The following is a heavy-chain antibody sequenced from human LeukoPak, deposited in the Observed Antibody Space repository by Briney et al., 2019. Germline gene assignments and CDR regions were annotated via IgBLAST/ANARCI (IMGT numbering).Heavy chain of an antibody. CDR1: GGSISSYY. Sequence: SETLSLTCTVSGGSISSYYWSWIRQPPGKGLEWIGYIYYSGSTNYNPSLKSRVTISVDTSKNQFSLKLSSVTAADTAVYYGASLYGSGTKYYMDVWGKGTTVTVSS. CDR3: ASLYGSGTKYYMDV. J-gene: IGHJ6*03. D-gene: IGHD3-10*01. CDR2: IYYSGST. V-gene: IGHV4-59*08.